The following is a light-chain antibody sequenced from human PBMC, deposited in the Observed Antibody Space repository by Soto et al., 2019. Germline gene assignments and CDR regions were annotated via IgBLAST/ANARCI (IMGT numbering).Light chain of an antibody. V-gene: IGLV2-14*03. CDR2: DVS. CDR3: SSSTGSSALYV. J-gene: IGLJ1*01. Sequence: QSALTQPASVSGSPGQSITISCTGTGSDIGFYNYVSWYQQHPGKAPKLMIYDVSNRPSGVSNRFSASKSGITASLTISGLQAEDEADYYCSSSTGSSALYVFGTGTKVPVL. CDR1: GSDIGFYNY.